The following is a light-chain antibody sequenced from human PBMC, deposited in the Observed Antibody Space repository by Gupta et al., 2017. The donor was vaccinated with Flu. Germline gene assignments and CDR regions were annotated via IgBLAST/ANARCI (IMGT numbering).Light chain of an antibody. CDR3: HQYGASTRA. Sequence: SLSQWERATLSCRASQSVSNNFLAWYQQKPGQAPRLLIYGATTRAAGIPDRFGGSGSGTDFTLTISRLEPEDCAVYYCHQYGASTRAFGQG. CDR1: QSVSNNF. V-gene: IGKV3-20*01. J-gene: IGKJ1*01. CDR2: GAT.